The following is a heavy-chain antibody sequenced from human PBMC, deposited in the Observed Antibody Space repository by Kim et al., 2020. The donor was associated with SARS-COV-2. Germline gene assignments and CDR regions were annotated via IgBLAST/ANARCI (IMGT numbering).Heavy chain of an antibody. V-gene: IGHV3-11*06. CDR1: GLTFSDYF. Sequence: GGSLRLSCAASGLTFSDYFMSWIRQAPGKGLEWVSYISSSSTYTNYADSVKGRFTISRDNDKNSLYLQMNSLRAEDTAVYYCARDTTTAAADNYYYYGMDVWGQGTTVTVSS. CDR3: ARDTTTAAADNYYYYGMDV. CDR2: ISSSSTYT. J-gene: IGHJ6*02. D-gene: IGHD6-13*01.